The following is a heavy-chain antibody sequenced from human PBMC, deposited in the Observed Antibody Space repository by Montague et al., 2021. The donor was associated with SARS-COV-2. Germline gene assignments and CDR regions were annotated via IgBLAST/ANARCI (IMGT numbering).Heavy chain of an antibody. CDR2: IYYRGST. CDR3: AREGLHNWFDP. Sequence: SETLSLTCTVSNGSINSYYWSWVRQPPVKRLEWIGYIYYRGSTSYNPSLESRVTMSIDTSKNQFSLKLRSVTAADTAVYFCAREGLHNWFDPWGQGTLVIASS. V-gene: IGHV4-59*01. CDR1: NGSINSYY. J-gene: IGHJ5*02.